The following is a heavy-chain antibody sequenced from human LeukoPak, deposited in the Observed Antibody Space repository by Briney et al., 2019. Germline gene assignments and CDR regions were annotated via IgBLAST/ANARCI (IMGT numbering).Heavy chain of an antibody. Sequence: SVKVSCEASGGTFSSYAISWVRQAPGQGLEWMGRIIPIFGTANYAQTFQGRVTITGDKSTSTVYMELSSLRSEDTAVYYCARGTDDYSNLILSWFDPPGQGTLVTVSS. CDR2: IIPIFGTA. J-gene: IGHJ5*02. CDR3: ARGTDDYSNLILSWFDP. CDR1: GGTFSSYA. V-gene: IGHV1-69*06. D-gene: IGHD4-11*01.